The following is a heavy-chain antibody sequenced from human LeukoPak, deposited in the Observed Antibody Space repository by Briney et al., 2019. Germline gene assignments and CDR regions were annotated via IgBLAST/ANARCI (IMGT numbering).Heavy chain of an antibody. CDR3: ARARGVVATIYYYYGMDV. CDR2: INPNSGGT. CDR1: GYTFTSYD. J-gene: IGHJ6*02. V-gene: IGHV1-2*02. D-gene: IGHD5-12*01. Sequence: ASVKVSCKASGYTFTSYDINWVRQAPGQGLEWMGWINPNSGGTNYAQKFQGRVTMTRDTSISTAYMGLSRLRSDDTAVYYCARARGVVATIYYYYGMDVWGQGTTVTVSS.